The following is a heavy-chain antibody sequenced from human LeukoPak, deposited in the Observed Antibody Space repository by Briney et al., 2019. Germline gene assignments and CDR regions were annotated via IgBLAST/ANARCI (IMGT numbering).Heavy chain of an antibody. Sequence: SETLSLTCAVSGASISSINWGVWFRQPPGKGLEWIGEIYHSGSTNYNPSLKSRVTISVDKSKNQFSLKLSSVTAADTAVYYCARAPWDSSGYGAFDYWGQGTLVTVSS. V-gene: IGHV4-4*02. J-gene: IGHJ4*02. CDR2: IYHSGST. CDR3: ARAPWDSSGYGAFDY. CDR1: GASISSINW. D-gene: IGHD3-22*01.